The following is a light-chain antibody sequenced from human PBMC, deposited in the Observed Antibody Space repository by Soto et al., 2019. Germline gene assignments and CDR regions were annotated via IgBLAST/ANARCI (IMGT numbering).Light chain of an antibody. CDR2: EVN. V-gene: IGLV2-14*01. Sequence: QSVLTQPASVSGSPGQSITISCTGTSSDVGDYNYVSWYQHHPGKAPKVMIYEVNNRPSGVSDRFSGSKSGNTASLTISGLQAEDEADYYCGSYTSSSTLNWVFGGGTKLTVL. CDR1: SSDVGDYNY. CDR3: GSYTSSSTLNWV. J-gene: IGLJ3*02.